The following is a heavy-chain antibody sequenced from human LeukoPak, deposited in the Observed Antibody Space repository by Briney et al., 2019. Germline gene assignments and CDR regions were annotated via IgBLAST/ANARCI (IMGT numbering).Heavy chain of an antibody. Sequence: SQTLSLTCTVSGGSISSGGYYWGWIRQPPGKGLEWIGEIYHSGSTNYNPSLKSRVTISVDKSKNQFSLKLSSVTAADTAVYYCARDLWKGGTIDPWGQGTLVTVSS. V-gene: IGHV4-39*07. CDR2: IYHSGST. J-gene: IGHJ5*02. D-gene: IGHD1-1*01. CDR3: ARDLWKGGTIDP. CDR1: GGSISSGGYY.